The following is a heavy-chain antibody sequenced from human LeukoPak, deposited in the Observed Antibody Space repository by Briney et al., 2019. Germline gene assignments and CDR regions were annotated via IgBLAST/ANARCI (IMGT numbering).Heavy chain of an antibody. CDR1: GGSVSDYY. D-gene: IGHD3-10*01. CDR3: ARTIWFGSSYYFDY. Sequence: SETLSLTCTISGGSVSDYYWSWIRQSPGKGLEWIGYIYHTGSTSYSPSLKSRVTISVDTSKNQFSLKLSSVTAADTAVYYCARTIWFGSSYYFDYWGQGTLVTVSS. CDR2: IYHTGST. V-gene: IGHV4-59*02. J-gene: IGHJ4*02.